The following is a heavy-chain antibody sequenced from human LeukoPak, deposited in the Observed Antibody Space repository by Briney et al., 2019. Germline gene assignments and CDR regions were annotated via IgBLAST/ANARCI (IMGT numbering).Heavy chain of an antibody. CDR1: GFTFSSYA. Sequence: GGSLRLSCAASGFTFSSYAMSWVRQAPGKGLEWVSYIRGSADSTFYADSVKGRFTTSRDNSENTLYLQLNSLRAEDTALYFCAKLSGREGAGPFDSWGQGTLVTVSS. J-gene: IGHJ4*02. V-gene: IGHV3-23*01. CDR2: IRGSADST. D-gene: IGHD6-19*01. CDR3: AKLSGREGAGPFDS.